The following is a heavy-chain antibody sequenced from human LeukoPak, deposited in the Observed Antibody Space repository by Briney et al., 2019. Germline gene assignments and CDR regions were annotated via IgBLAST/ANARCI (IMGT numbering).Heavy chain of an antibody. CDR2: IQQDGSEK. J-gene: IGHJ6*03. D-gene: IGHD6-13*01. CDR1: GFTFITYW. Sequence: GGSLRLSCAASGFTFITYWMSWVRQAPGKGLEWVANIQQDGSEKYYVDSVKGRFTISRDNAKNSLYLQMSSLRPEDTAVYYCARDQGSSSWYPPYYYYYYMDVWGKGTTVTVSS. CDR3: ARDQGSSSWYPPYYYYYYMDV. V-gene: IGHV3-7*03.